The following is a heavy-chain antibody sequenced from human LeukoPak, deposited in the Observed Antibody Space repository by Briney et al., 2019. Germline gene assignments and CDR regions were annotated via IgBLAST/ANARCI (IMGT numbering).Heavy chain of an antibody. CDR2: INPNSGGT. J-gene: IGHJ4*02. CDR3: ARMSIQLWSGVGY. CDR1: GYTFTGYY. D-gene: IGHD5-18*01. V-gene: IGHV1-2*02. Sequence: GASVKVSCKASGYTFTGYYMHWVRQAPGQGLEWMGWINPNSGGTNYAQKFQGRVTMTRNTSISTAYMELSSLRSEDTAVYYCARMSIQLWSGVGYWGQGTLVTVSS.